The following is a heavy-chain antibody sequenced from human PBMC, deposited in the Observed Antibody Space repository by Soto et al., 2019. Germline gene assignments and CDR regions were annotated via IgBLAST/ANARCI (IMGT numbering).Heavy chain of an antibody. CDR3: ASIYINDMEV. CDR2: SNPSGST. V-gene: IGHV4-34*01. CDR1: VGACIGYD. J-gene: IGHJ6*04. D-gene: IGHD2-2*02. Sequence: SDTLSLTCSLYVGACIGYDCSWILQPPGKGLEWIVESNPSGSTNYNPSLKSRVTISVDTSKNQFSLKLSSVTAADTAVYYCASIYINDMEVWGKGNTVNVSS.